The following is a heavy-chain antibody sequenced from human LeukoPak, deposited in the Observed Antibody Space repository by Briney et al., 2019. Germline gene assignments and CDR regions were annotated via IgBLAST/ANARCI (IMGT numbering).Heavy chain of an antibody. Sequence: ASVKVSCKASGYTFTSYYMHWVRQAPGQGLEWMGWISAYNGNTNYAQKLQGRVTMTTDTSTSTAYMELRSLRSDDTAVYYCARDYGRYYFDYWGQGTLVTVSS. J-gene: IGHJ4*02. CDR3: ARDYGRYYFDY. V-gene: IGHV1-18*04. CDR1: GYTFTSYY. CDR2: ISAYNGNT. D-gene: IGHD4-17*01.